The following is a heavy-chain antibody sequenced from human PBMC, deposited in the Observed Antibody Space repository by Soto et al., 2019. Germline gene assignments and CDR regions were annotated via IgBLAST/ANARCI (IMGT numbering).Heavy chain of an antibody. CDR3: AKDQGTGNDGRSDY. CDR2: FSAGGDST. Sequence: GGSLRLSCAASGFTFSIYAMSWVRQPPGKGLEWVSVFSAGGDSTCYADSVKGRFTISRDNSKNTLYLQTNSLRAEDKAVYYCAKDQGTGNDGRSDYPGKGSLVTVS. J-gene: IGHJ4*02. D-gene: IGHD3-9*01. CDR1: GFTFSIYA. V-gene: IGHV3-23*01.